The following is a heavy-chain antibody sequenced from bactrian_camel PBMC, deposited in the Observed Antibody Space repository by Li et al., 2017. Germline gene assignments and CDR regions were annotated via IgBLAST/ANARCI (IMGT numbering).Heavy chain of an antibody. Sequence: VQLVESGGGSVQTGGSLRLTCVASGAAYNKNAITWFRQAPGKEREGVARIYTGSGNTYYADSVKGRFTISQDNAKNAVYLQMNSLKPEDTAMYYCAASHRPSGGCWGFSEVDFGNWGQGTQVTVS. D-gene: IGHD5*01. CDR1: GAAYNKNA. CDR3: AASHRPSGGCWGFSEVDFGN. V-gene: IGHV3S40*01. J-gene: IGHJ6*01. CDR2: IYTGSGNT.